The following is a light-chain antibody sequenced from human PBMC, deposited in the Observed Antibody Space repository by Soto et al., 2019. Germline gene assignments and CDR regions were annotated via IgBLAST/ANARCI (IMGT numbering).Light chain of an antibody. CDR3: QQHGSSAPIT. Sequence: EIVMTQSPATLSVSPGGRATLSGRASQSVSSNLAWYQQKPGQAPRLLIYGASIRATGIPDRFSGSGSETDFTLTISRLEPEDLALYYCQQHGSSAPITVGQGTRLEI. CDR2: GAS. V-gene: IGKV3-20*01. CDR1: QSVSSN. J-gene: IGKJ5*01.